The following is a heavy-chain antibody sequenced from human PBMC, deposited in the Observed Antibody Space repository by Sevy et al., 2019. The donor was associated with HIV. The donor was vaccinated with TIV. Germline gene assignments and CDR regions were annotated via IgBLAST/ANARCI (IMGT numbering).Heavy chain of an antibody. Sequence: GGSLRLSCAASGFTFSSYAMSWVRQAPGKGLEWVSIISGNGGTYYADSVKGRFTISRDNSKNTLYLQMNSLRAEDTAVYYCAKDPKEPGTFAYYFDYWGQGTLVTVSS. D-gene: IGHD6-13*01. CDR2: ISGNGGT. J-gene: IGHJ4*02. V-gene: IGHV3-23*01. CDR3: AKDPKEPGTFAYYFDY. CDR1: GFTFSSYA.